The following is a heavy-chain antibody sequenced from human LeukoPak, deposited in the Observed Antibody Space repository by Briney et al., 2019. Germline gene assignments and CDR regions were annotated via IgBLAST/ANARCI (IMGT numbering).Heavy chain of an antibody. J-gene: IGHJ4*02. Sequence: SETLSLTCAVSGGSISSGGYSWSWIRQPPGKGLEWIGYIYHSGSTYYNPSLKSRVTKSVDRSKNQFSLKLSSVTAADTAVYYCARGTAAMVFDYWGQGTLVTVSS. CDR1: GGSISSGGYS. V-gene: IGHV4-30-2*01. CDR2: IYHSGST. D-gene: IGHD2-2*01. CDR3: ARGTAAMVFDY.